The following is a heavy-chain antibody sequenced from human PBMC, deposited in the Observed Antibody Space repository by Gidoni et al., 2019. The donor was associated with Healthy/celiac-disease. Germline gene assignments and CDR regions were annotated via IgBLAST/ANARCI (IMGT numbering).Heavy chain of an antibody. Sequence: QVQLQQWGARLLKPSETLSLTCAIYGGSFSGYYWSWIRQPPGKGLEWIGEINHSGSTNYNPSLKSRVTISVDTSKNQFSLKLSSVTAADTAVYYCARGPTEFDYWGQGTLVTVSS. J-gene: IGHJ4*02. CDR2: INHSGST. V-gene: IGHV4-34*01. CDR1: GGSFSGYY. CDR3: ARGPTEFDY.